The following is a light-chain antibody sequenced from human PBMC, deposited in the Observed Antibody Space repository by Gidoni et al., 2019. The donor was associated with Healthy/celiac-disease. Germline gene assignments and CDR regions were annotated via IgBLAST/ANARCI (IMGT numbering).Light chain of an antibody. Sequence: RMTQSPSSFSASTGDGVTITCRASQGISSYLAWYQQKPGKAPKLLIYAASTLQSGVPSRFSGSGSGTDFTLTISCLQSEDFATYYCQQYYSYPRTFGQGTKVEIK. CDR3: QQYYSYPRT. CDR2: AAS. V-gene: IGKV1-8*01. J-gene: IGKJ1*01. CDR1: QGISSY.